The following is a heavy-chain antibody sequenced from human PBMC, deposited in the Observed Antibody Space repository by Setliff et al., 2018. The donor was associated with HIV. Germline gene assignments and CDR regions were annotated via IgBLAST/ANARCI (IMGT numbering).Heavy chain of an antibody. J-gene: IGHJ6*03. CDR3: ARDRRGYYYGSGSCYMDV. CDR2: IYTSGIT. Sequence: SETLSLNCTVSGDSISSYYWSWIRQPPGKGLEWIGYIYTSGITDYNPSLKSRVTISGDTSKNQFSLKLSSVTAADTAVYYCARDRRGYYYGSGSCYMDVWGTGTTVTFS. V-gene: IGHV4-4*08. D-gene: IGHD3-10*01. CDR1: GDSISSYY.